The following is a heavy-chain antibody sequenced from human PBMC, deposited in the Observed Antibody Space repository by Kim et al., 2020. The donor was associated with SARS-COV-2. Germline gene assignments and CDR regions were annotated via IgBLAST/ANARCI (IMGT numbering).Heavy chain of an antibody. Sequence: ASVKVSCKASGYTFTGYYMHWVRQAPGQGLEWMGWINPNSGGTNYAQKFQGWVTMTRDTSISTAYMELSRLRSDDTAVYYCARDVHNDSHQGGMDVWGQGTTVTVSS. CDR3: ARDVHNDSHQGGMDV. D-gene: IGHD3-22*01. CDR1: GYTFTGYY. CDR2: INPNSGGT. J-gene: IGHJ6*02. V-gene: IGHV1-2*04.